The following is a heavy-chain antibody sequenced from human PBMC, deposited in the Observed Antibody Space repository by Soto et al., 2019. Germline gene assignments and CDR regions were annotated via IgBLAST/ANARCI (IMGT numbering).Heavy chain of an antibody. CDR2: IYYSGST. V-gene: IGHV4-39*01. Sequence: SETLSLTCTVSGDSISSSSYYWGWIRQPPGKGLEWIGRIYYSGSTYYNPSLKNRVTISVDTSKNQFALKLSSVTAAATAVYNCARHVGVVVVQHMDVWGKGTTVTVSS. D-gene: IGHD2-15*01. CDR1: GDSISSSSYY. CDR3: ARHVGVVVVQHMDV. J-gene: IGHJ6*03.